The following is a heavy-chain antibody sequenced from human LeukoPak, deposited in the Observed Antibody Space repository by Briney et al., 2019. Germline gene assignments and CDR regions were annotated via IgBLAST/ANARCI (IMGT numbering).Heavy chain of an antibody. J-gene: IGHJ4*02. CDR2: IASKTDGGTT. CDR1: GLTVTNAW. CDR3: TTGIRGD. D-gene: IGHD3-10*01. V-gene: IGHV3-15*07. Sequence: GGSLRLSCSASGLTVTNAWMNWVRQAPGEGLDWVGRIASKTDGGTTDYAAPVKGRFTISRDDSKNTLNLQMNSLKTEDTAVYYCTTGIRGDWGQGTLVTVSS.